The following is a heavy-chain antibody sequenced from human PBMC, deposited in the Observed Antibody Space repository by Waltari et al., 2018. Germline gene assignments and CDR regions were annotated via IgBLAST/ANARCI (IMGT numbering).Heavy chain of an antibody. V-gene: IGHV4-30-4*08. CDR3: ARFMITFGGVIPGYGMDV. D-gene: IGHD3-16*01. Sequence: QVQLQESGPGLVKPSQTLSLPCTVSGGSISIGDYYCSWLRHPPGQGLEWIGYIYYSGSTYYNPSLKSRVTISVDTSKNQFSRKLSSVTAADTAVYYCARFMITFGGVIPGYGMDVWGQGTTVTVSS. J-gene: IGHJ6*02. CDR1: GGSISIGDYY. CDR2: IYYSGST.